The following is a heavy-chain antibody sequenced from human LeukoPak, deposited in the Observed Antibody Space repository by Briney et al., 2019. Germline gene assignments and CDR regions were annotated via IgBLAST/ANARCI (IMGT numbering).Heavy chain of an antibody. CDR3: ARSPARYDILPGYQPNWYFDL. V-gene: IGHV4-30-2*01. J-gene: IGHJ2*01. Sequence: SQTLSLTCAVSGGSISSGGYSWSWIRQPPGKGLEWIGYIYHSGSTDYNPSLKSRVTISLDRSKIQFSLKLSSVTAADTAVYYWARSPARYDILPGYQPNWYFDLWERGTLVSVSS. CDR2: IYHSGST. CDR1: GGSISSGGYS. D-gene: IGHD3-9*01.